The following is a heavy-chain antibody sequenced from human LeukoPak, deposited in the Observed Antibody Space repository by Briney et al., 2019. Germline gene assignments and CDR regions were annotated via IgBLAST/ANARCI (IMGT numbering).Heavy chain of an antibody. V-gene: IGHV3-9*01. D-gene: IGHD5-12*01. J-gene: IGHJ4*02. CDR3: ARGGLPFDY. Sequence: GGSLRLSCAASGFTFDDYGMHWVRQAPGKGLEWVSSISWNGNSIDYADSVKGRFTISRDNAKNSLYLQMNSLRAEDTALYYCARGGLPFDYWGQGTLVTVSS. CDR1: GFTFDDYG. CDR2: ISWNGNSI.